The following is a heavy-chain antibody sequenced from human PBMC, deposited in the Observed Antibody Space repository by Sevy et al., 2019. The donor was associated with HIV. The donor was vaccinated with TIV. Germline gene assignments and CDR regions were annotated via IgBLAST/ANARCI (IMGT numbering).Heavy chain of an antibody. CDR2: IYYSGST. V-gene: IGHV4-39*01. Sequence: SETLSLTCTVSGGSISSSSYYWGWIRQPPGKGLEWIGSIYYSGSTYYKPSLKSRVTISVNTSKNQFSLKLISVTAADTAVYYCARHYYDSSGYWYYFDYWGQGTLVTVSS. D-gene: IGHD3-22*01. CDR1: GGSISSSSYY. J-gene: IGHJ4*02. CDR3: ARHYYDSSGYWYYFDY.